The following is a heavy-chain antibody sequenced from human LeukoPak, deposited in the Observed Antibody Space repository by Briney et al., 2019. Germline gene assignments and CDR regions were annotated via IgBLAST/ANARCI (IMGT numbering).Heavy chain of an antibody. CDR1: GGSISSGTYY. Sequence: SQTLSLTCTVSGGSISSGTYYWSWIRQPAGKGLEWIGRIYTSGSTNYNPSLKSRVTISVDTSRSQFSLKLSSVTAADTAIYYCARGGYYGSGNDFRFDPWGQGTLVTVSS. D-gene: IGHD3-10*01. V-gene: IGHV4-61*02. CDR3: ARGGYYGSGNDFRFDP. J-gene: IGHJ5*02. CDR2: IYTSGST.